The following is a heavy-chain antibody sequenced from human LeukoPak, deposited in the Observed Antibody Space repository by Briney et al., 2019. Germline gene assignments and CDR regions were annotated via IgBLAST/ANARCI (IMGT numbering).Heavy chain of an antibody. CDR1: GRSFSGYY. Sequence: PSETLSLTCAVYGRSFSGYYWSWTRHPPEKGREWSGEIKHSGSTNYNPSLKSRVTISVDTSKNQCSLKLSSVTAADTAVYYCARGPHRIDFWSGYDTQYFDYWGQGTLVTVSS. CDR2: IKHSGST. J-gene: IGHJ4*02. CDR3: ARGPHRIDFWSGYDTQYFDY. V-gene: IGHV4-34*01. D-gene: IGHD3-3*01.